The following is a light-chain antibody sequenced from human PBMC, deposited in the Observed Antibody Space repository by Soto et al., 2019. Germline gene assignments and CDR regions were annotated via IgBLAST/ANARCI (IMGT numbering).Light chain of an antibody. J-gene: IGKJ4*01. Sequence: DIQMTQSPSTLSASVGDRVTITCRASQSISSRLAWSQQKPGKAPKVLIYKASSLEGGVTSRFSGSGSGKEFTLTISSLQPDDFATYYCQQYKSYFIPFGGGTKVEIK. CDR2: KAS. V-gene: IGKV1-5*03. CDR3: QQYKSYFIP. CDR1: QSISSR.